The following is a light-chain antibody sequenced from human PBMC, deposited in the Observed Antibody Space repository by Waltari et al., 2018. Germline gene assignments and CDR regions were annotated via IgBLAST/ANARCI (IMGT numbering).Light chain of an antibody. CDR2: DDS. Sequence: SYVLTQPPSVSVAPGQSARITCGGNNIESKSVHWYQQKPGQAPLLVVFDDSDRPSGIPDRFSGSNSGNSATLTISRVEAGDEADYYCQVWDRSSDHVVFGGGTKLTVL. CDR3: QVWDRSSDHVV. V-gene: IGLV3-21*02. CDR1: NIESKS. J-gene: IGLJ2*01.